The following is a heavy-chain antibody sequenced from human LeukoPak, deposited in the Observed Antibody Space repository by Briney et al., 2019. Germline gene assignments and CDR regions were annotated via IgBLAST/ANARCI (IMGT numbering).Heavy chain of an antibody. CDR1: GFTFSSYS. CDR3: ARAGTTVTANTYYYYLDV. J-gene: IGHJ6*03. D-gene: IGHD4-11*01. Sequence: PGVSLRLSCAASGFTFSSYSMNWVRQSPGKGLEWVSSISSSSRYIYYADSVKGRFTISRDDAKNSLYLQMSSLRAEDTAVYYCARAGTTVTANTYYYYLDVWGKGTTVTVSS. CDR2: ISSSSRYI. V-gene: IGHV3-21*01.